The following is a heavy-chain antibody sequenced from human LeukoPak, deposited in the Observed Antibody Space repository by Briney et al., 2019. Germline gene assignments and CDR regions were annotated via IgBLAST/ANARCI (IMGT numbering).Heavy chain of an antibody. D-gene: IGHD6-19*01. J-gene: IGHJ4*02. Sequence: ASVRVSCKASGYIFTSYYMHWVRQAPGQGLEWMGVINPSGGSTTYAQKFQGRVTMTRDTSTSTLYMELSSLRSGDTAVYYCARDRAVAGFRFDYWGQGTLVTVSS. CDR3: ARDRAVAGFRFDY. V-gene: IGHV1-46*01. CDR1: GYIFTSYY. CDR2: INPSGGST.